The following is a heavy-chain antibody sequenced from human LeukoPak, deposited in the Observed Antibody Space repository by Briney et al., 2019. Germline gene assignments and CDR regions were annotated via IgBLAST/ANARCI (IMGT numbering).Heavy chain of an antibody. Sequence: SETLSLTCTVSGGSVSGGNYYCSWIRQSPGKGLEWIGYIHYSRSTVYNPSLKSRVTMSIDTSKNQFSLNLSSATAADTAVYYCTRTGSTGGYWGQGTLVTVSS. CDR1: GGSVSGGNYY. CDR3: TRTGSTGGY. CDR2: IHYSRST. D-gene: IGHD1-7*01. J-gene: IGHJ4*02. V-gene: IGHV4-61*01.